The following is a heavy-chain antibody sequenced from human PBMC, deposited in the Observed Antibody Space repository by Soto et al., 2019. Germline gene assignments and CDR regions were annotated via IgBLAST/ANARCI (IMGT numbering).Heavy chain of an antibody. CDR1: GGSFNSYS. CDR3: ARGRTMKVVPLGRFEGMDV. CDR2: IIPMLGTA. V-gene: IGHV1-69*08. J-gene: IGHJ6*02. D-gene: IGHD3-22*01. Sequence: QVQLVHSGAEVKQPASSVKVSCKSSGGSFNSYSISWVRQAPGQGLEWMGNIIPMLGTANYAQKFQGRVTIIADKVTRTVYMEMSSLRSEDTAGYYCARGRTMKVVPLGRFEGMDVWGQGTTVIVSS.